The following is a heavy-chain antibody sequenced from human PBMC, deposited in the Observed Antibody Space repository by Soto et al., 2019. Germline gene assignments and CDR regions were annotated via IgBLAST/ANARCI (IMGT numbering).Heavy chain of an antibody. Sequence: SETLSLTCTVSGGSISGYYWSWIRQSPGKGLEWIAYIHLTGSTYYNPSLKSRVTISVDTSKNQFSLKLSSVTAADTAVYYCASNPRIQTYYYGSGMEGYFDYWGQGTLVTVSS. D-gene: IGHD3-10*01. V-gene: IGHV4-4*08. CDR1: GGSISGYY. CDR2: IHLTGST. J-gene: IGHJ4*02. CDR3: ASNPRIQTYYYGSGMEGYFDY.